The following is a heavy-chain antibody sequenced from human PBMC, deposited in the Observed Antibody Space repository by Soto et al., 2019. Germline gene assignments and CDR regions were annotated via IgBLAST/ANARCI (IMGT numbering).Heavy chain of an antibody. CDR3: ARGAQQLYYGFAFDI. Sequence: QVQLQESGPGLVKPSQTLSLTCTVSGGSISSGGYYWSWIRQHPGKGLEWIGYIYYSGSTYYNPSLKSRVTISVETSKNQFSLKLSSVTAADTAVYYCARGAQQLYYGFAFDIWGQGTMVTVSS. CDR2: IYYSGST. D-gene: IGHD6-13*01. CDR1: GGSISSGGYY. V-gene: IGHV4-31*03. J-gene: IGHJ3*02.